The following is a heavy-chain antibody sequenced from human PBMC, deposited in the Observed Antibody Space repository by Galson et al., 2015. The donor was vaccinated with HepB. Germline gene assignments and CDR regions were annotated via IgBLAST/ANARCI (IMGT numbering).Heavy chain of an antibody. CDR1: GYTFTSYA. V-gene: IGHV1-3*01. D-gene: IGHD3-10*01. CDR2: INAGNGNT. Sequence: SVKVSCKASGYTFTSYAMHWVRQAPGQRLEWMGWINAGNGNTKYSQKFQGRVTITRDTSASTAYMELSSLRSEDTAVYYCARDRGLWFGELSPDYWGQGTLVTVSS. J-gene: IGHJ4*02. CDR3: ARDRGLWFGELSPDY.